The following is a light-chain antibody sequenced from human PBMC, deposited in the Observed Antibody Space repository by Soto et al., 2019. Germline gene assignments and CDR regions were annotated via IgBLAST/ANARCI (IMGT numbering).Light chain of an antibody. CDR1: QSVFYSANNMSY. CDR3: HQSYASPWT. J-gene: IGKJ1*01. Sequence: VMTQSPDSLAVSLGGRATIDCKSSQSVFYSANNMSYLAWYQQKPGQRPKLLIYWASVRESGVPDRFSGSGSRTHFTLTISSLHPEDAALYFCHQSYASPWTFGPGTTVEIK. CDR2: WAS. V-gene: IGKV4-1*01.